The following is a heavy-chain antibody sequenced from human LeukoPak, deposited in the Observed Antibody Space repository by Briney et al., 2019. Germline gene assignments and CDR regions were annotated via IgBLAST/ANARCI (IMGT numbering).Heavy chain of an antibody. CDR2: IIPILGIA. V-gene: IGHV1-69*04. Sequence: SVKVSCKASGGTFSSYAISWVRQAPGQGLEWMGRIIPILGIANYAQKFQGRVTITADKSTSTTYMELSSLRSEDTAVYYCARDYYDSSGYSYYYYGMDVWGQGTTVTVSS. D-gene: IGHD3-22*01. CDR3: ARDYYDSSGYSYYYYGMDV. J-gene: IGHJ6*02. CDR1: GGTFSSYA.